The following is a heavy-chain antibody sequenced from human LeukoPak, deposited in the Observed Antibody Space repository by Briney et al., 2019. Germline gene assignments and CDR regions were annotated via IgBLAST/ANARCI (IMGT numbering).Heavy chain of an antibody. Sequence: SQTLSLTCTVSGGSISSGSYYWSWIRQPPGKGLEWIGYIYYSGSTNYNPSLKSRVTISVDTSKNQFSLKLSSVTAADTAVYYCASGEDGYNIDYWGQGTLVTVSS. CDR2: IYYSGST. CDR1: GGSISSGSYY. J-gene: IGHJ4*02. D-gene: IGHD5-24*01. CDR3: ASGEDGYNIDY. V-gene: IGHV4-61*01.